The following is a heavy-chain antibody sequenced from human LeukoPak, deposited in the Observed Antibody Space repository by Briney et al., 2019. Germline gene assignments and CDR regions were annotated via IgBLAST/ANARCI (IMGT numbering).Heavy chain of an antibody. D-gene: IGHD3-10*01. CDR1: GFTFSSYG. CDR3: ARDRGLGNFDY. CDR2: IWYDGSNK. J-gene: IGHJ4*02. Sequence: RSLRLSCAASGFTFSSYGMHWVRQAPGKGLEWVAVIWYDGSNKYYADSVKGRLTISRDNSKNTLYLQMNSLRAEDTAVYYCARDRGLGNFDYWGQGTLVTVSS. V-gene: IGHV3-33*01.